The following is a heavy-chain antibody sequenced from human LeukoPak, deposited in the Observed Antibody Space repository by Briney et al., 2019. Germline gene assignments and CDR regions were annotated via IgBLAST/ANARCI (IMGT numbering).Heavy chain of an antibody. CDR3: AKGGAVTGTMYFQY. D-gene: IGHD6-19*01. CDR2: IRSSGDST. Sequence: PGGSLRLSCAASGFTFATYTMSWVRQAPGKGLEWVSSIRSSGDSTYYADSAKGRFTISRDNSKNTLYLQMNSLRAEDTAIYYCAKGGAVTGTMYFQYWGQGILVTVSS. V-gene: IGHV3-23*01. J-gene: IGHJ1*01. CDR1: GFTFATYT.